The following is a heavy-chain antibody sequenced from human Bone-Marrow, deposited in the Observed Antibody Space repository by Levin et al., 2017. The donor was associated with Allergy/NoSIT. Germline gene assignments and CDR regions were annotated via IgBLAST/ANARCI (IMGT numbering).Heavy chain of an antibody. Sequence: SETLSLTCTVSGGSISGYYWSWVRQPPGKGLEWVGHIFYSGSTNYNPSLKSRVTTSINTSKNQFSLNLTSVTAADTASYYCARSVAGEFDYWGQGTLVTVSS. CDR2: IFYSGST. J-gene: IGHJ4*02. V-gene: IGHV4-59*01. CDR1: GGSISGYY. CDR3: ARSVAGEFDY. D-gene: IGHD3-10*01.